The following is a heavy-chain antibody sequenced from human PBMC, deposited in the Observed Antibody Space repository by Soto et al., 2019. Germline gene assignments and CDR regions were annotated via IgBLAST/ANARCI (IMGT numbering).Heavy chain of an antibody. CDR3: ARRAHNSNGAY. D-gene: IGHD3-22*01. J-gene: IGHJ4*02. Sequence: EVQLVESGGDLIQPGGSLRLSCAASGFTVSSNDMSWVRQAPGKGLEWVSLIYSSGSTHYADSVMGRFTISRDNSKNTVHLRMNTLRAEDPAVYYCARRAHNSNGAYWGQGTLVTVSS. CDR1: GFTVSSND. V-gene: IGHV3-53*01. CDR2: IYSSGST.